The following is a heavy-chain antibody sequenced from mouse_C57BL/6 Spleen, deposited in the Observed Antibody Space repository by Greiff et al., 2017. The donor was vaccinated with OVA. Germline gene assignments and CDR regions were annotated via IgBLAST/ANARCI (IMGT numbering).Heavy chain of an antibody. D-gene: IGHD2-1*01. V-gene: IGHV3-6*01. CDR2: ISYDGSN. J-gene: IGHJ1*03. CDR3: ASYGNYWYFDV. CDR1: GYSITSGYH. Sequence: EVKLQESGPGLVKPSQSLSLTCSVTGYSITSGYHWNWIRQFPGNKLEWMGYISYDGSNNYNPSLKNRISINRDTSKNQFFLKLNSLTTEDTATYDCASYGNYWYFDVWGTGTTVTVSS.